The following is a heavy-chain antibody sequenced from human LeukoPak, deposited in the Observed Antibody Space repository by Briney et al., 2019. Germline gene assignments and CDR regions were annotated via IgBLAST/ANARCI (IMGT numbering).Heavy chain of an antibody. CDR2: INAGNGST. CDR3: ARRPGWGFYYFDY. D-gene: IGHD7-27*01. CDR1: GYTFTSYA. V-gene: IGHV1-3*01. Sequence: ASVKVSCKASGYTFTSYAMHWVRQAPGQRLEWMGWINAGNGSTKYSQKFQGRVTITRDTSASTAYMELSSLRSEDTAVYYCARRPGWGFYYFDYWGQGTLVTVSS. J-gene: IGHJ4*02.